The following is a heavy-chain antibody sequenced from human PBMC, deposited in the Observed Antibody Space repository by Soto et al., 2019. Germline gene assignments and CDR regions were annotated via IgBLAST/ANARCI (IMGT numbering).Heavy chain of an antibody. V-gene: IGHV3-9*01. D-gene: IGHD4-17*01. CDR2: SSWNGGSI. CDR3: ARGGTVTDFLDC. J-gene: IGHJ4*02. Sequence: AQLVESGGGLVQPGRSLRLSCAASGFTFDDYAMHWVRQAPGKGLEWVSASSWNGGSIKYADSVKGRFTISRDSAKKSVYLQMNSLRAEDTALYYCARGGTVTDFLDCWGQGTPVTVSS. CDR1: GFTFDDYA.